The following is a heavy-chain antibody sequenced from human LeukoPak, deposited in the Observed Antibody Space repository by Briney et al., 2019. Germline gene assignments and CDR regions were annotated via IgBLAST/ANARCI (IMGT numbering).Heavy chain of an antibody. V-gene: IGHV1-18*01. D-gene: IGHD3-3*01. CDR2: ISAYNGNT. Sequence: ASVKVSCKASGYTFTSYGISWVRQAPGQGLEWMGWISAYNGNTNYAQKLQGRVTMTTDTSTSTAYMELRSLRSDDTAVYYCARGNYDFWSGLQPFGCWGQGTLVTVSS. CDR1: GYTFTSYG. J-gene: IGHJ4*02. CDR3: ARGNYDFWSGLQPFGC.